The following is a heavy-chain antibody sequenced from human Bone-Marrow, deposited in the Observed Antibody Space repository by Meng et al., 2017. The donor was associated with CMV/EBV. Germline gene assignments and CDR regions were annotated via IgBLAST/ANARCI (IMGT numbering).Heavy chain of an antibody. CDR2: IYSGGGNI. J-gene: IGHJ4*02. V-gene: IGHV3-23*03. D-gene: IGHD5-18*01. CDR3: ASLYSYHYQKY. CDR1: GFSFSSYL. Sequence: GGSLRLSCAASGFSFSSYLMTWVRQAPGKGLEWVSLIYSGGGNIQYADSVKGRFTISRDNSQNTLYLQMDSLRVEDTAVYYCASLYSYHYQKYWGQGTLVTVSS.